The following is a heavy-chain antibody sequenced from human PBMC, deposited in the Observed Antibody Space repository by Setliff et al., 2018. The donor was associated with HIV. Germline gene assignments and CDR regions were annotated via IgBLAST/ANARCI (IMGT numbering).Heavy chain of an antibody. CDR2: IPSSSSYI. J-gene: IGHJ3*02. V-gene: IGHV3-21*04. CDR3: VRDKWLVPDTFDI. CDR1: GFTFSAYT. D-gene: IGHD6-19*01. Sequence: GGSLRLSCTTSGFTFSAYTMNWVRQAPGKGLEWVSSIPSSSSYIYYADSVKGRFTISRDNAKNSLYLQMNSLRAEDMALYYCVRDKWLVPDTFDIWGQGTMVTVSS.